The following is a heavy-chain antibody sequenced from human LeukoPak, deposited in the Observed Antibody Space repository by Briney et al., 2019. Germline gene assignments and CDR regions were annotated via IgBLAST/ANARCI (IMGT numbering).Heavy chain of an antibody. CDR2: IYYSGST. CDR1: GDSISSSPYY. V-gene: IGHV4-39*07. J-gene: IGHJ5*01. D-gene: IGHD3-16*01. Sequence: SETLSLTCTVSGDSISSSPYYWGWVRQPPGKGLEWIGSIYYSGSTYYNPSLKSRVTISVDTSKNQFSLKLSSVTAADTAVYYCARDPLRYNWFDSWGQGTLVTVSS. CDR3: ARDPLRYNWFDS.